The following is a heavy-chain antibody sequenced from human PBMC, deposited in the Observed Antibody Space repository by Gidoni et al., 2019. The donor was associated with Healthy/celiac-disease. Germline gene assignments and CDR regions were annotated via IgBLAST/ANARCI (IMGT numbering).Heavy chain of an antibody. V-gene: IGHV3-30*18. CDR3: AKPLQLWLQCFDY. CDR1: GFTFSSYG. CDR2: ISYDGSNK. D-gene: IGHD5-18*01. J-gene: IGHJ4*02. Sequence: QVQLVESGGGVVQPGRSLRLSCAASGFTFSSYGMHWVCQAPGKGLECVVVISYDGSNKYYADSLKGLLNISRDNSKNTLDLQMNSLRAEDTAVYYCAKPLQLWLQCFDYWGQGTLVTVSS.